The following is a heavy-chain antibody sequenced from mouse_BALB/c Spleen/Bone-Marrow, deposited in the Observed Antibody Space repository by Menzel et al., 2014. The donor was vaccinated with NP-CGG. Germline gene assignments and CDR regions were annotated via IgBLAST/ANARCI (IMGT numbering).Heavy chain of an antibody. CDR2: INNDGGST. V-gene: IGHV5-6-3*01. CDR3: ARDRPYFGYDY. D-gene: IGHD1-2*01. Sequence: VQLKESGGGLVQPGGSLKLSCAASGFTFXSYGMSWVRQTPGKRLELVATINNDGGSTYYPDSVKGRFTISRDNAQNTLYLQMSSLKSEDTAIFYCARDRPYFGYDYWGQGTTLTVSS. CDR1: GFTFXSYG. J-gene: IGHJ2*01.